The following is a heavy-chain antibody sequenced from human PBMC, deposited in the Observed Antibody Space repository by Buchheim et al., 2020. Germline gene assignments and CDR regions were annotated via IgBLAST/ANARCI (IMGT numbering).Heavy chain of an antibody. CDR1: GFTFSSKA. D-gene: IGHD1-7*01. CDR2: ISSSGDST. Sequence: EVQLLESGGGLVQPGGSLRLSCAASGFTFSSKAMSWVRQAPGKGPEWVSSISSSGDSTHYADSVKGRFTISRDNSKNTLYVQMNSLTAEDTAVYYCAKPHWNYLIDWFDPWGQGTL. J-gene: IGHJ5*02. CDR3: AKPHWNYLIDWFDP. V-gene: IGHV3-23*01.